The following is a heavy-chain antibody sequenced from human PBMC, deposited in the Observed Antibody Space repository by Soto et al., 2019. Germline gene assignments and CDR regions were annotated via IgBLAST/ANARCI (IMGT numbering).Heavy chain of an antibody. CDR1: GFTFSIYW. Sequence: GGSLRLSCAASGFTFSIYWMHWVRQAPGKGPVWVSRIDNAGSSARYADSVKGRFTISRDNAKNQVVLTMTNMDPVDTATYYCAHRQNYYDSSGYYYYFDYWGQGTLVTVSS. CDR3: AHRQNYYDSSGYYYYFDY. J-gene: IGHJ4*02. V-gene: IGHV3-74*01. CDR2: IDNAGSSA. D-gene: IGHD3-22*01.